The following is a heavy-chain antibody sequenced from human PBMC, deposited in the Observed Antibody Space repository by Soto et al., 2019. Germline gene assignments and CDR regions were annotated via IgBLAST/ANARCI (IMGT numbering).Heavy chain of an antibody. D-gene: IGHD4-17*01. CDR2: INSNSGGT. J-gene: IGHJ4*02. CDR1: GYTFTGYY. Sequence: ASVKVSCNASGYTFTGYYMHWVRQAPGQGLQWMGWINSNSGGTNYAQKFQGRVTMTRDTSISTAYMELSRLRSDDTAVYYCARDLISDGDYEDYWGQGTLVTVSS. CDR3: ARDLISDGDYEDY. V-gene: IGHV1-2*02.